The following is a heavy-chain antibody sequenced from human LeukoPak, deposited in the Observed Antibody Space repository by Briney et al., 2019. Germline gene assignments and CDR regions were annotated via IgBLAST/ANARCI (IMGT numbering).Heavy chain of an antibody. D-gene: IGHD2-2*01. CDR3: ARVRYCSTASCYWLDCFDI. CDR2: ISGGANST. CDR1: GFTFSSYA. Sequence: GGSLRLSCTASGFTFSSYAMTWVRQAPGKGLEWVSAISGGANSTYYADSVKSRFTISRDNSKNTLYLQMNSLRAEDTAIYFCARVRYCSTASCYWLDCFDIWGQGTMVTVSS. V-gene: IGHV3-23*01. J-gene: IGHJ3*02.